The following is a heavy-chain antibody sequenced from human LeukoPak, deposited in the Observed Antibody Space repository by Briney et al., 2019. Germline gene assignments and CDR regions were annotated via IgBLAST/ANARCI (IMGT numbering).Heavy chain of an antibody. CDR2: ISWNSGSI. CDR1: GFTFDDYA. D-gene: IGHD5-24*01. V-gene: IGHV3-9*01. Sequence: GGSLRLSCAASGFTFDDYAMHWVRQAPGKGLEWVSGISWNSGSIGYADSVKGRFTISRDNAKNSLYLQMNSLRAEDTALYYCAKASGRWLQLLPLDYWGQGTLVTVPS. J-gene: IGHJ4*02. CDR3: AKASGRWLQLLPLDY.